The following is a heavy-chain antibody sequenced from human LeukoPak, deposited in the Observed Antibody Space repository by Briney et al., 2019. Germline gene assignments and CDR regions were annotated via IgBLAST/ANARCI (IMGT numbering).Heavy chain of an antibody. V-gene: IGHV3-30*02. J-gene: IGHJ4*01. CDR2: IRYDGNNK. Sequence: GGSLRLSCAASGFTFSTYGMHWVRQAPGKGLEWVSFIRYDGNNKYYADSVKGRFTISRDNSKNTLYLQMNSLRAEDTAVYYCAKGSGTYIPDYWGQGTLVTVSS. CDR3: AKGSGTYIPDY. D-gene: IGHD3-10*01. CDR1: GFTFSTYG.